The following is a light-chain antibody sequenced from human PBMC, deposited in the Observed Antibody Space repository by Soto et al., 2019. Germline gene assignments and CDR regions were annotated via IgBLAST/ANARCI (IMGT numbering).Light chain of an antibody. CDR2: DAS. Sequence: EVGWTQHPGTLSLSPGERSTLSLRASQSVSSTYLAWYQQKPGPAPRLLIYDASIRATGIPDRFSGSGSGTDFTLTISRLEPEDFAVYYCQQYGNSPIPFGQGTRLEI. CDR1: QSVSSTY. V-gene: IGKV3-20*01. CDR3: QQYGNSPIP. J-gene: IGKJ5*01.